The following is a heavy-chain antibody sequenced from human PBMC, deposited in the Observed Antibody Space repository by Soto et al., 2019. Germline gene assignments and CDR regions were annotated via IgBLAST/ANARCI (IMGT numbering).Heavy chain of an antibody. J-gene: IGHJ4*02. Sequence: EVQLLESGGGLVQPGGSLRLSCVGSGIEFSSYAMSWVRQAPGKGLEWVSIVSASGRSRYHADSVKGRFTISRDNSKNTLYLHITNLRAEDTAVYYCAKDGNWLDVYYDVWGQGTPVTVSS. CDR2: VSASGRSR. V-gene: IGHV3-23*01. D-gene: IGHD3-16*01. CDR3: AKDGNWLDVYYDV. CDR1: GIEFSSYA.